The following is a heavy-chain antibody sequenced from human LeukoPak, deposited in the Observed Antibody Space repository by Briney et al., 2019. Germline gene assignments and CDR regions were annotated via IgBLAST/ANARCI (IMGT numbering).Heavy chain of an antibody. CDR3: ARDSVALGVVTPPFDY. CDR2: ISGSVVST. CDR1: GFTFSSYA. J-gene: IGHJ4*02. Sequence: PGRALRLSCAASGFTFSSYAMSLVRQAPGKGLEWVSAISGSVVSTYYADSVKGRFTISRDNAKNSLYMQMNSLRAEDTAVYYCARDSVALGVVTPPFDYWGQGTLVTVSS. V-gene: IGHV3-23*01. D-gene: IGHD3-3*01.